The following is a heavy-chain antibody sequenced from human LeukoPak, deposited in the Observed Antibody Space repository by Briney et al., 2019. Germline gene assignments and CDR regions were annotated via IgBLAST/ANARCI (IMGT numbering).Heavy chain of an antibody. Sequence: GGSLRLSCAASGFTFSSYGMHWVRQAPGKGLEWVAVISYDGSNKYYADSVKGRFTISRDNSKNTLYLQMNSLRAEDTAVYYCARDHVVRGVYFDYWGQGTLVTVSS. CDR2: ISYDGSNK. J-gene: IGHJ4*02. CDR1: GFTFSSYG. D-gene: IGHD3-10*01. V-gene: IGHV3-30*03. CDR3: ARDHVVRGVYFDY.